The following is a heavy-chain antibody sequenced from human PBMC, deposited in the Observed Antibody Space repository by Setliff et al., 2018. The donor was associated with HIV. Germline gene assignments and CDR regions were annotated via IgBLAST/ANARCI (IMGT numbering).Heavy chain of an antibody. CDR2: IIRDSSYV. CDR3: ARDGTTLLAAMDD. J-gene: IGHJ6*03. CDR1: GFTLSTYR. D-gene: IGHD1-7*01. Sequence: GGSLRLSCVASGFTLSTYRMNWVRQAPGKGLECVSSIIRDSSYVFDADSVKGRFTISRDNAQNSLYLQMNNLRVEDTAVYYCARDGTTLLAAMDDWGKGTTVTVSS. V-gene: IGHV3-21*01.